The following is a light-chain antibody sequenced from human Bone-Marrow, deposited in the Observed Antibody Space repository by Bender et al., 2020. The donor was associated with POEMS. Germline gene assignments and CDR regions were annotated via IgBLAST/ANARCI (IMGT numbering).Light chain of an antibody. V-gene: IGLV3-25*03. CDR1: ALPKQY. CDR2: KDT. CDR3: QSSDSSGTSVV. Sequence: YELTQPPSVSVSPGQTARITCSGDALPKQYAYWFQQKTGQAPVMVISKDTERPSGIPERFSGSSSGTIVTLTIFGVQTEDEASYYCQSSDSSGTSVVFGGGTALTVL. J-gene: IGLJ2*01.